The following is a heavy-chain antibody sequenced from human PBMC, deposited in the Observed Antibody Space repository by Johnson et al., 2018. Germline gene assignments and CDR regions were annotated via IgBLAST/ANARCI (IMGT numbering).Heavy chain of an antibody. CDR3: AKGYRSCRWYDPSWAYYYYMDV. Sequence: VQLVESGGGLVQPGRSLRLSCAASGFTFDDYAMHWVRQAPGKGLEWVSGISWNSGSIGYADSVKGRFTISRDNAKNSRYLQMNSLRAEDTALYSCAKGYRSCRWYDPSWAYYYYMDVWGKGTTVTVSS. CDR2: ISWNSGSI. J-gene: IGHJ6*03. V-gene: IGHV3-9*01. CDR1: GFTFDDYA. D-gene: IGHD2-15*01.